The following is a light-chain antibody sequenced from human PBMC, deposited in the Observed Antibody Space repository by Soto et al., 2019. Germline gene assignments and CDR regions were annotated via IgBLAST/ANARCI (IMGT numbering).Light chain of an antibody. CDR2: SNN. J-gene: IGLJ2*01. V-gene: IGLV1-44*01. CDR1: SSNIGSNT. Sequence: QSVLTQPPSASGTPGQRVTISCSGSSSNIGSNTVNWYQQLPGTAPKLLICSNNQRPSGVPDRLSGSKSGTSASLAISGLQSEDEADYYCAAWDDSLNGVVFGGGTKLTVL. CDR3: AAWDDSLNGVV.